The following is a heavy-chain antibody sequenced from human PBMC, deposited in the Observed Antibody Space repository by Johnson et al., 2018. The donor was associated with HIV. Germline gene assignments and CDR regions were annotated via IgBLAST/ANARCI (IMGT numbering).Heavy chain of an antibody. D-gene: IGHD6-13*01. J-gene: IGHJ3*02. CDR3: AKVAVATAAGGVALDI. CDR2: IQYEGSNK. CDR1: GFAFSSYG. V-gene: IGHV3-30*02. Sequence: QVQLVESGGGVVQPGGSLRLSCAASGFAFSSYGMHWVRQAPGKGLEWVTFIQYEGSNKYYSDSVKGRFTISRDNSKNTLYLQMNSLRAEDTAVYYCAKVAVATAAGGVALDIWGPGTMVTVSS.